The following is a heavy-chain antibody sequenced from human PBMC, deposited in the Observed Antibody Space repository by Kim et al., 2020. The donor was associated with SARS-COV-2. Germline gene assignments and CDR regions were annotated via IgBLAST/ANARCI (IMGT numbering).Heavy chain of an antibody. J-gene: IGHJ4*02. CDR3: TRHRSIGVTASIGPFDF. CDR1: GGSVSTANYH. CDR2: IYYNGGT. V-gene: IGHV4-39*01. Sequence: SETLSLTCTVSGGSVSTANYHWGWVRQTPGKGLEWIGSIYYNGGTYYKSSLTSRVTISVDTSKDQFSLKLTSVTAADTAVYYCTRHRSIGVTASIGPFDFWGQGTLVTVSS. D-gene: IGHD2-21*02.